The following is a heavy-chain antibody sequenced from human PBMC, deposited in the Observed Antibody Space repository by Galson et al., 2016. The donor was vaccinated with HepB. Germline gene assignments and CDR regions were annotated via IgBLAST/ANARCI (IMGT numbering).Heavy chain of an antibody. V-gene: IGHV4-61*01. CDR2: IYYSGST. Sequence: VSGGSVSIGYYYWNWIRQFPGKGLEWVGCIYYSGSTNYNTSLQSRVSLSLDTSKNQFSLKLSSVTAADTAVYYCARGNNFWRGYYVDYWGQGTLVTVSS. CDR3: ARGNNFWRGYYVDY. J-gene: IGHJ4*02. CDR1: GGSVSIGYYY. D-gene: IGHD3-3*01.